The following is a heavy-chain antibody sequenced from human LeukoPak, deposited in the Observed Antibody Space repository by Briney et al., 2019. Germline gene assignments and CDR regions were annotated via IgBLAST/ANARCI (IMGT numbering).Heavy chain of an antibody. D-gene: IGHD3-10*01. CDR1: GLTFRNYV. V-gene: IGHV3-30-3*01. J-gene: IGHJ4*02. Sequence: PGGSLRLSCAASGLTFRNYVIHWVRQAPGKGLEWVAVTSSDLNVKLYADSVKGRFTIPRDNSRSTLYLQMNSLRPEDTAIYYCAREGYYGSGSPPSLYFDYWGQGTLVTVSS. CDR3: AREGYYGSGSPPSLYFDY. CDR2: TSSDLNVK.